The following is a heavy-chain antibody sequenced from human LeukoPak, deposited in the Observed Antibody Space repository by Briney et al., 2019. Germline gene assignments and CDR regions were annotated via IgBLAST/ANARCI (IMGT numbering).Heavy chain of an antibody. V-gene: IGHV3-30*02. CDR2: IRYDGSNK. CDR3: ARGPPVATVVKHYFDY. CDR1: GFTFSSYG. J-gene: IGHJ4*02. Sequence: PPGGSLRLSCAASGFTFSSYGMHWVRQAPGKGLEWVAFIRYDGSNKYYADSVKGRFTISRDNSKNTLYLQMNSLRAEDTAVYYCARGPPVATVVKHYFDYWGQGTLVTVSS. D-gene: IGHD4-23*01.